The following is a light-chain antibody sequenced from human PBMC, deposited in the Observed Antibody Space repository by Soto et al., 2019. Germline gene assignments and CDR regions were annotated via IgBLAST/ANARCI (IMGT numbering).Light chain of an antibody. CDR1: QSVSSY. CDR2: GAF. CDR3: QQYNDWPLT. Sequence: EIVLTQSPATLSLSPGERATLSCRASQSVSSYLAWYQQKPGQAPRLIIYGAFTRATGIPARFSGTGSGTEFTLTISSLQSEDIALYYCQQYNDWPLTLGQGTKVDIK. J-gene: IGKJ2*01. V-gene: IGKV3-15*01.